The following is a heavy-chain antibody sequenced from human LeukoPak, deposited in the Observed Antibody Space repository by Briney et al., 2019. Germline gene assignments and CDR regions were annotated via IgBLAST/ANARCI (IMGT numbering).Heavy chain of an antibody. CDR1: GGSISSGSYY. Sequence: SETLSLTCTVSGGSISSGSYYWSWIRQPAGKGLEWIGRIYTSGSTNYNPSLKSRVTISVDTSKNQFSLNLTSVTAADTAVYYCALGVVSPDYWGQGTLVTVSS. CDR2: IYTSGST. D-gene: IGHD2-15*01. V-gene: IGHV4-61*02. J-gene: IGHJ4*02. CDR3: ALGVVSPDY.